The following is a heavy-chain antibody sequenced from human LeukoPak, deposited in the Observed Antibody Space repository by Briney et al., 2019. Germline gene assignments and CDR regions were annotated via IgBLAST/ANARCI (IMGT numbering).Heavy chain of an antibody. CDR1: GFSLRGYA. CDR2: ISYDGRDQ. V-gene: IGHV3-30-3*01. Sequence: GGSLRLSCVASGFSLRGYAMHWVRQAPGKGGLEWVTMISYDGRDQYYADSVKGQFTISRDDSKNTLFLQMNSLRVEDTAMYHCARIGLGVSFGSGFDYWGQGTLVTVTS. D-gene: IGHD3-10*01. CDR3: ARIGLGVSFGSGFDY. J-gene: IGHJ4*02.